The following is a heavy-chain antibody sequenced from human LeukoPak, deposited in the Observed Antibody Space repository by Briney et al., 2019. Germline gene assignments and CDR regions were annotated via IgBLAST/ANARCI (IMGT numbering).Heavy chain of an antibody. CDR1: GFTFSDYA. Sequence: GGSLRLSCAASGFTFSDYAMNWVRQAPGKGLEWVSTINSGGAINYADSVKGRYTISRDNPKNTLYLQMNSLRAEDTAVYYCAKRGSYSSSFTSTFDYWGQGTLVTVSS. CDR2: INSGGAI. CDR3: AKRGSYSSSFTSTFDY. J-gene: IGHJ4*02. V-gene: IGHV3-23*01. D-gene: IGHD6-6*01.